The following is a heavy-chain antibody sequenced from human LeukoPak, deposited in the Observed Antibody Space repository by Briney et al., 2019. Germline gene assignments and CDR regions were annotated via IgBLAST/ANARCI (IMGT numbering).Heavy chain of an antibody. D-gene: IGHD6-19*01. J-gene: IGHJ4*02. CDR2: INHSGST. CDR3: ARDFEQWLVRRGVDY. V-gene: IGHV4-34*01. Sequence: PSETLSLTCAVYGGSFSGYYWSWIRQPPGKGLEWIGEINHSGSTNYNPSLKSRVTISVDTSKNQFSLKLSSVTAADTAVYYCARDFEQWLVRRGVDYWGQGTLVTVSS. CDR1: GGSFSGYY.